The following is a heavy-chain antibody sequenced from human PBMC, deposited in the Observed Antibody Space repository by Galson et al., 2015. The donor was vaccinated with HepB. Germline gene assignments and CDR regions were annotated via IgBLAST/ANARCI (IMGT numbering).Heavy chain of an antibody. CDR2: INPSGGST. CDR3: ARSTVGATRYYFDY. J-gene: IGHJ4*02. Sequence: SVKVSCKASGYAFTSYHMHWVRQAPGQGLEWMGIINPSGGSTAYAQRFQGRVTMTRDTSTSTVYMELSSLRSEDTAAYYCARSTVGATRYYFDYWGQGTLVTVSS. V-gene: IGHV1-46*01. D-gene: IGHD1-26*01. CDR1: GYAFTSYH.